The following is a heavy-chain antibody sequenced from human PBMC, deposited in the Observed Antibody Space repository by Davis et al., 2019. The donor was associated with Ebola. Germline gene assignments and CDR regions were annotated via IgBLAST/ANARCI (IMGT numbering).Heavy chain of an antibody. Sequence: SLKISCAASGFTFDDYAMHWVRQAPGKGLEWVSGISWNGGSIGYADSVKGRFTISRDNAKNTLNLQMNSLRAEDTAVYFCARVGFWFGELLVYYFDYWGQGTLVTVSS. CDR1: GFTFDDYA. D-gene: IGHD3-10*01. CDR2: ISWNGGSI. CDR3: ARVGFWFGELLVYYFDY. V-gene: IGHV3-9*01. J-gene: IGHJ4*02.